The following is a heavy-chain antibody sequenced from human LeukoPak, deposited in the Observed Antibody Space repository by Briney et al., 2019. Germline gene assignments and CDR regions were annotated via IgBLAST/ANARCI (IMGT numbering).Heavy chain of an antibody. J-gene: IGHJ6*03. CDR1: GITFSDHY. V-gene: IGHV3-11*04. D-gene: IGHD3-10*01. CDR3: ASGSYGSGFYYFYYMDV. CDR2: ISSGGDSV. Sequence: GGSLRLSCAASGITFSDHYMSWIRQAPGKGLEWLSYISSGGDSVYYADSVKGRFTISRDNAKNSVSLQMNSLRAEDTAVYYCASGSYGSGFYYFYYMDVWGKGTTVTVSS.